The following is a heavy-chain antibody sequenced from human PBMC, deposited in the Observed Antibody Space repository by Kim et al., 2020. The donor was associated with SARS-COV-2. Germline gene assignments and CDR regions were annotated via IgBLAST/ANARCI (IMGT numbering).Heavy chain of an antibody. D-gene: IGHD4-17*01. V-gene: IGHV1-69*13. J-gene: IGHJ4*02. CDR1: VGTFSSYA. CDR2: IIPIFGTA. Sequence: SVKVSCKASVGTFSSYAISWVRQAPGQGLEWMGGIIPIFGTANYAQKFQGRVTITADESTSTAYMELSSLRSEDTAVYYCARSIDYGGNFIDYWGQGTLVTVSS. CDR3: ARSIDYGGNFIDY.